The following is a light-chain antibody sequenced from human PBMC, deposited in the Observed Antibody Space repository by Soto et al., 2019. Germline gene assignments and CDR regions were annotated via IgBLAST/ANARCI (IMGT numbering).Light chain of an antibody. J-gene: IGKJ5*01. CDR1: QSVSSN. Sequence: EMVMTQSPATLSVSPGERATLSCRASQSVSSNLAWYQQKPGQAPRLLIYGASTRATGIPARFSGSGSGTEFTLTISSLRSEDFAVYYCQQYKNWPKITFGQGTRLEIK. V-gene: IGKV3-15*01. CDR2: GAS. CDR3: QQYKNWPKIT.